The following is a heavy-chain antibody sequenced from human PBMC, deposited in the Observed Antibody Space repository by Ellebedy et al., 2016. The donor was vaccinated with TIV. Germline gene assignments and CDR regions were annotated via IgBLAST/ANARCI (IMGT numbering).Heavy chain of an antibody. CDR2: ISVDGRAV. D-gene: IGHD6-19*01. Sequence: GGSLRLXCVGFGFTFSDSVMHWVRQDPGKGLDWVAGISVDGRAVHYPDSVKGRFTISRDNAQNTVYLQMNSLRLEDTAVYYCVRGWYSSGHCDVFAMWGQGTIVTISS. CDR1: GFTFSDSV. V-gene: IGHV3-30*03. J-gene: IGHJ3*02. CDR3: VRGWYSSGHCDVFAM.